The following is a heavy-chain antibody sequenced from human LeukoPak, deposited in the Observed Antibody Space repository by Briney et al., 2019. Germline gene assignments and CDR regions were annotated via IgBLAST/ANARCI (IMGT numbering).Heavy chain of an antibody. D-gene: IGHD2-21*02. V-gene: IGHV4-30-4*01. CDR2: IYYSGST. CDR1: GGSISSGDYY. CDR3: ARAPVVVTGLWFDP. Sequence: PSQTLSLTCTVSGGSISSGDYYWSWLRQPPGTGLEWLGYIYYSGSTYYNPSLKSRVTISVDTSKNQFSLKLSSVTAADTAVYYCARAPVVVTGLWFDPWGQGTLVTVSS. J-gene: IGHJ5*02.